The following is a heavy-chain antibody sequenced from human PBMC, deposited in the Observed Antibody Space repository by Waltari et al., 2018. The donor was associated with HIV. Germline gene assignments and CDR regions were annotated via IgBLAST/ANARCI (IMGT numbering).Heavy chain of an antibody. V-gene: IGHV4-4*02. CDR3: ARVAYDSSGPVDY. J-gene: IGHJ4*02. Sequence: QVQLQESGPGLVKPSGTLSLTCAVSGGSISSSNWWSWVRQPPGKGLEGVGEIYHNWRTNYNPSLKSRVTISVDKSKNQFSLKLSSVTAADTAVYYCARVAYDSSGPVDYWGQGTLVTVSS. CDR2: IYHNWRT. CDR1: GGSISSSNW. D-gene: IGHD3-22*01.